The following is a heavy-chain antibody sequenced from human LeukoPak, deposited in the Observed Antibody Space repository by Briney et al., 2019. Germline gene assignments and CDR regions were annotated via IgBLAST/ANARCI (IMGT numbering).Heavy chain of an antibody. V-gene: IGHV3-30*18. CDR3: AKPFYCGGDCYYFDY. CDR2: ISYDGSNK. CDR1: GFTFSSYV. J-gene: IGHJ4*02. Sequence: GGSLRLSCAASGFTFSSYVMHWVRQAPGKGLEWVAVISYDGSNKYYADSVKGRFTISRDNSKNTLYLQMNSLRAEDTAVYYCAKPFYCGGDCYYFDYWGQGTLVTVSS. D-gene: IGHD2-21*02.